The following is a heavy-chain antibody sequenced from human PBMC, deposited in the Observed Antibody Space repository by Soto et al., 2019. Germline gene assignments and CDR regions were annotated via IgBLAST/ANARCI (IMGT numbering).Heavy chain of an antibody. CDR1: GFTFSSYS. J-gene: IGHJ6*02. CDR3: ASTYYYDSSGYWEPRYYYYGMDV. CDR2: ISSSSSTI. V-gene: IGHV3-48*02. Sequence: GGSLRLSCAASGFTFSSYSMNWVRQAPGKGLEWVSYISSSSSTIYYADSVKGRFTISRDNAKNSLYLQMNSLRDEDTAVYYCASTYYYDSSGYWEPRYYYYGMDVWGQGTTVTVSS. D-gene: IGHD3-22*01.